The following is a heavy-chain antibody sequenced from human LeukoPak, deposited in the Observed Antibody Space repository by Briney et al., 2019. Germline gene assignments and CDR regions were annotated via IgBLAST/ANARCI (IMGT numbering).Heavy chain of an antibody. J-gene: IGHJ4*02. Sequence: GESLKISCKGSGYSFTSYWIGWVLQKPGKGLEWMGTIFPGDSDTRYSPSFQGQVTISADKSISTAYLQWSSLKASDTAMYYCARRLTYDSRAYYCLDYWGQGTLVTVSS. CDR1: GYSFTSYW. CDR2: IFPGDSDT. CDR3: ARRLTYDSRAYYCLDY. D-gene: IGHD3-22*01. V-gene: IGHV5-51*01.